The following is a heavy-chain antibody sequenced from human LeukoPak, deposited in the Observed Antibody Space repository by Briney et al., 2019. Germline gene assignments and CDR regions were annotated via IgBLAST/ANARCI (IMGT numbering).Heavy chain of an antibody. V-gene: IGHV3-23*01. J-gene: IGHJ5*01. D-gene: IGHD2/OR15-2a*01. CDR3: AKTALFCNSVNCPAVSPGNWFDS. CDR1: GFSFHNYA. Sequence: PGGSLRLSCAAAGFSFHNYAMGWVRLAPGRGLEWVSSISGSGDESQYRDSVKGRFAISRDKATKTLYLQLNNLRPEDTALYFCAKTALFCNSVNCPAVSPGNWFDSWGQGTLVTVSS. CDR2: ISGSGDES.